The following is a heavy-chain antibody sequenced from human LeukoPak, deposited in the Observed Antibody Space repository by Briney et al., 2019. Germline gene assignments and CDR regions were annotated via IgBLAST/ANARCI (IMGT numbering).Heavy chain of an antibody. CDR2: IDPSDSYT. D-gene: IGHD6-13*01. Sequence: GESLKISCKGSGYSFTSYWIGWVRQMPGKGLEWMGRIDPSDSYTNYSPSFQGHVTISADKSISTAYLQWSSLKASDTAMYYCARLGSSWYYYYGMDVWGQGTTVTVSS. J-gene: IGHJ6*02. CDR3: ARLGSSWYYYYGMDV. V-gene: IGHV5-10-1*01. CDR1: GYSFTSYW.